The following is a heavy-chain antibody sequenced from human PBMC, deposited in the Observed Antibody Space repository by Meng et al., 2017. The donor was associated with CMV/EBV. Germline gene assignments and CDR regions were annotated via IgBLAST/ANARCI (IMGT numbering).Heavy chain of an antibody. D-gene: IGHD2-2*01. J-gene: IGHJ5*02. CDR1: GFTLRSYS. V-gene: IGHV3-21*04. Sequence: GESLKISCAASGFTLRSYSMNWVRQAPGKGLEWVSSISSDSSYIYYADSMKGRFTISRDNAKNSLYLQINSLRVEDTAVYYCAREGGVVPAATNWFYPFCPFPLVPFSS. CDR2: ISSDSSYI. CDR3: AREGGVVPAATNWFYP.